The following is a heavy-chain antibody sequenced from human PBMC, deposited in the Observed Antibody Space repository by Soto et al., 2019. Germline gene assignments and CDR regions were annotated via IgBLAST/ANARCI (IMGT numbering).Heavy chain of an antibody. CDR3: AREAHTVTTLRFDY. CDR1: GGSFSGYY. Sequence: SETLSLTCAVYGGSFSGYYWSWIRQPPGKGLEWIGEINHSGSTNYNPSLKSRVTISVDTSKNQFSLKLSSVTAADTAVYYCAREAHTVTTLRFDYWGQGTLVTVSS. CDR2: INHSGST. D-gene: IGHD4-4*01. J-gene: IGHJ4*02. V-gene: IGHV4-34*01.